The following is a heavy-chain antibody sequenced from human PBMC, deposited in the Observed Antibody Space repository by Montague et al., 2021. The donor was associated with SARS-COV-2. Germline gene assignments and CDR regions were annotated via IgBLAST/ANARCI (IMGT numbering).Heavy chain of an antibody. CDR2: ISTISSYI. V-gene: IGHV3-21*01. D-gene: IGHD7-27*01. Sequence: SRRLSCAASGFTFSSYSMNWVRQAPGKGLEWVSSISTISSYIYYADSVKGRFTISRDNAKNSLYLQMNSLRAEDTAVYYCARGDYWGSLDYWGQGTLVTVSS. CDR1: GFTFSSYS. J-gene: IGHJ4*02. CDR3: ARGDYWGSLDY.